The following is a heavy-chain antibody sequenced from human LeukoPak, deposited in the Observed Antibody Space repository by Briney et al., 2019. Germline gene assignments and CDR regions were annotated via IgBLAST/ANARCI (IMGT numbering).Heavy chain of an antibody. CDR3: AKGRGGGIHWNFDL. CDR1: GFTFSTYA. Sequence: PGGSLRLSCAASGFTFSTYAMSWVRQAPGKGLDWVSGITTSGGSTNYADSVKGRFTISRDNSKNTLSLQMNSLRAEDTAVYYCAKGRGGGIHWNFDLWGPGTLVTVSS. CDR2: ITTSGGST. D-gene: IGHD1-14*01. J-gene: IGHJ2*01. V-gene: IGHV3-23*01.